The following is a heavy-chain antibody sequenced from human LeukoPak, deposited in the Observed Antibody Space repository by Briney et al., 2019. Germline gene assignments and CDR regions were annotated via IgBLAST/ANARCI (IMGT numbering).Heavy chain of an antibody. J-gene: IGHJ6*02. D-gene: IGHD4-17*01. CDR2: ISSSSSYI. Sequence: GSLRLSCAASGFTFSSYSMNWVRQAPGKGLEWVSSISSSSSYIYYADSVKGRFTISRDNAKNSLYLQMNSLRAEDTAVYYCARELRLTYYYYGMDAWGQGTTVTVSS. CDR1: GFTFSSYS. CDR3: ARELRLTYYYYGMDA. V-gene: IGHV3-21*01.